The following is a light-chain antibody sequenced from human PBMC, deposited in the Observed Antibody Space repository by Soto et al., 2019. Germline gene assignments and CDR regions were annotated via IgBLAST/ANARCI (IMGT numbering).Light chain of an antibody. CDR3: RSYTSSSTGV. J-gene: IGLJ1*01. CDR2: EVS. V-gene: IGLV2-14*01. Sequence: QSALNQPASVSGSPGQSITISCTGTSSDVGSYNYVSWYQQHPGKAPKLMIYEVSNRPSGVSNRFSGSKSGNTASLTISGRQAEDEADYYCRSYTSSSTGVYGTGTKVTVL. CDR1: SSDVGSYNY.